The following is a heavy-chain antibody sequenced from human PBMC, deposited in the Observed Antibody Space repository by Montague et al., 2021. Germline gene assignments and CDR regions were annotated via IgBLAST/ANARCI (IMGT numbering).Heavy chain of an antibody. V-gene: IGHV3-21*01. D-gene: IGHD6-6*01. J-gene: IGHJ4*02. Sequence: SLRLSCAASGFTFSYYSMLWVRQAPGQGLQWVSSIDSSSSYIFYXDSLKGRFTISRDNAKNSLSLQINSLGADDTGVYYCAGYEVASSRSSIDYWGRGTLVTVSS. CDR3: AGYEVASSRSSIDY. CDR2: IDSSSSYI. CDR1: GFTFSYYS.